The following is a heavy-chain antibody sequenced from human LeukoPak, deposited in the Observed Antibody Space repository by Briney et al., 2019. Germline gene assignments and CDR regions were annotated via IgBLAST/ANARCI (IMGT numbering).Heavy chain of an antibody. CDR1: GFTFDDYA. D-gene: IGHD5/OR15-5a*01. V-gene: IGHV3-43*02. CDR3: TNGIGERGYSVH. J-gene: IGHJ4*02. CDR2: ISGDGSKT. Sequence: GGSLRLSCAASGFTFDDYAMHWVRQAPGKGLQWVSLISGDGSKTYYADSVKGRFTISRDNRKNSLYLQMNSLRTEDTAFYYCTNGIGERGYSVHWGQGTLVTVSS.